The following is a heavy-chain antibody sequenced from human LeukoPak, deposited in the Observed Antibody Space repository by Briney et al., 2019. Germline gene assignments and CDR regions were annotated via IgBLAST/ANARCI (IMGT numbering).Heavy chain of an antibody. CDR2: INHSGST. CDR1: GGSFSGYY. CDR3: ARLYGSGSYYNY. J-gene: IGHJ4*02. V-gene: IGHV4-34*01. Sequence: SETLSLTCTVYGGSFSGYYWSWIRQPPGKGLEWIGEINHSGSTNYNLSLKSRVTISVDTSKNQFSLKLSSVTAADTAVYYCARLYGSGSYYNYWGQGTLATVSS. D-gene: IGHD3-10*01.